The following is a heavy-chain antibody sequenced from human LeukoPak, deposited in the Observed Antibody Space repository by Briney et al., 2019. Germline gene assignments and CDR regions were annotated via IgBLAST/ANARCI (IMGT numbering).Heavy chain of an antibody. CDR2: IRSKAYGGTT. J-gene: IGHJ5*02. CDR3: TRDVRVLLWFGESSWFDP. CDR1: GFTFGDYA. Sequence: PGGSLRLSCTASGFTFGDYAMSWVRQVPGKGLEWVGFIRSKAYGGTTEYAASVKGRFTISRDDSKSIAYLQMNSLKTEDTAVYYCTRDVRVLLWFGESSWFDPWGQGTLVTVSS. D-gene: IGHD3-10*01. V-gene: IGHV3-49*04.